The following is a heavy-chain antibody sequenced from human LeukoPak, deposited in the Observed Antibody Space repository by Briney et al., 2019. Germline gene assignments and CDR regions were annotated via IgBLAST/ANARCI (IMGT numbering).Heavy chain of an antibody. CDR1: GFTFSSYA. J-gene: IGHJ6*03. Sequence: GRSLRLSCAASGFTFSSYAMHWVRQAPGKGLERVAVISYDGSNKYYADSVKGRFTISRDNSKNTLYLQMNSLRAEDTAVYYCARDSHYYMDVWGKGTTVTVSS. CDR2: ISYDGSNK. V-gene: IGHV3-30*04. CDR3: ARDSHYYMDV.